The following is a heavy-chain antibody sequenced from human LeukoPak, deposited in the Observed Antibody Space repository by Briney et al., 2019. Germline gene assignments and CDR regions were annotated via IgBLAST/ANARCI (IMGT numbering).Heavy chain of an antibody. D-gene: IGHD3-10*01. CDR1: GGSFSGYY. CDR2: INHSGST. V-gene: IGHV4-34*01. CDR3: ARAPLTMVRGVTPINYYYYYYMDV. J-gene: IGHJ6*03. Sequence: SETLSLTCAVYGGSFSGYYWSWIRQPPAKGLEWMGEINHSGSTNYNPSLKSRVTISVDTSKNQFSLKLSSVTAADTAVYYCARAPLTMVRGVTPINYYYYYYMDVWGKGTTVTVSS.